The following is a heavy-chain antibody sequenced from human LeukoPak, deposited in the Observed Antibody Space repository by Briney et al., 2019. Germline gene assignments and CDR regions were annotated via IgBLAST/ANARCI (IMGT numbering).Heavy chain of an antibody. CDR2: INPSGGST. J-gene: IGHJ4*02. V-gene: IGHV1-46*01. Sequence: GASVKVSCKASGYTFTGYYMHWVRQAPGQGLEWMGIINPSGGSTSYAQKFQGRVTMTRDTSTSTVYMELSSLRSEDTAVYYCAKAYYYDSTRLDFDYWGQGTLVTVSS. D-gene: IGHD3-22*01. CDR3: AKAYYYDSTRLDFDY. CDR1: GYTFTGYY.